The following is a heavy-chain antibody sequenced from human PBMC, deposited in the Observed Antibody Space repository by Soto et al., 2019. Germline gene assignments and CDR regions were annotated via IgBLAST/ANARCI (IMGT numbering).Heavy chain of an antibody. CDR3: ARDYSSSFQFDY. CDR2: INAGNGNT. D-gene: IGHD6-6*01. Sequence: ASVKVSCKASGYTFTSYGISWVRQAPGQGLEWMGWINAGNGNTKYSQKFQGRVTITRDTSASTAYMELSSLRSEDTAVYYCARDYSSSFQFDYWGQGTLVTVSS. CDR1: GYTFTSYG. V-gene: IGHV1-3*01. J-gene: IGHJ4*02.